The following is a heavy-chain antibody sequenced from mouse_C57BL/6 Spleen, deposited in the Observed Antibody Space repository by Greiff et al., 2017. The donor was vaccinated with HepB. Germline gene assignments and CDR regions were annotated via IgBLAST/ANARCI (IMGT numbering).Heavy chain of an antibody. CDR3: ARLQDGYYGAMDY. V-gene: IGHV1-76*01. D-gene: IGHD2-3*01. CDR1: GYTFTDYY. Sequence: VQLQQSGAELVRPGASVKLSCKASGYTFTDYYINWVKQRPGQGLEWIARIYPGSGNTYYNEKFKGKATLTAEKSSSTAYMQLSSLTSEDSAVYFCARLQDGYYGAMDYWGQGTSVTVSS. CDR2: IYPGSGNT. J-gene: IGHJ4*01.